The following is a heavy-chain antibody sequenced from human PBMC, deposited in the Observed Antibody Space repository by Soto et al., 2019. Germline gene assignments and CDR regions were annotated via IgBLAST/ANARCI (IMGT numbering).Heavy chain of an antibody. CDR3: ARVRAAPGSYYFDY. Sequence: QVQLVQSGAEVKKPGASVKVSCKDSGYTYTTNGWVRQAPGRGLEWMGWTSGSNVNTNYAQKLQGRVPMGTDTASSAAYMELRSLRSDDTAVYYCARVRAAPGSYYFDYWGQGTLVTVSS. CDR1: GYTYTTNG. J-gene: IGHJ4*02. V-gene: IGHV1-18*01. D-gene: IGHD6-13*01. CDR2: TSGSNVNT.